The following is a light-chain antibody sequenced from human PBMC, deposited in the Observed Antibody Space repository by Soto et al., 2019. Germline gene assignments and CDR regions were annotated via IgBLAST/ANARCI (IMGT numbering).Light chain of an antibody. V-gene: IGKV1-6*01. CDR3: LQDYSYPRT. J-gene: IGKJ1*01. Sequence: GDRVTITCRASQDIRNDLGWYQQKPGTAPKLLIYGATNLQRGVPSRFSGSGSGTDFTLTINSLQPGDLATYYCLQDYSYPRTFGQGTKVEVK. CDR1: QDIRND. CDR2: GAT.